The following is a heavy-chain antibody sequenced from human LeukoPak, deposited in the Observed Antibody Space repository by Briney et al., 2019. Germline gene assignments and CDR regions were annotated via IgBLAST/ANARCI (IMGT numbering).Heavy chain of an antibody. Sequence: SETLSLTCTVSGGSISSSSYYWGWLRQPPGKGLEWIGSIYYSGSTYYNPSLKSRVTISVDTSKNQFSLKLSSVTAADTAVYYCAKGFYYGSGDDAFDIWGQGTMDTVSS. V-gene: IGHV4-39*01. CDR1: GGSISSSSYY. D-gene: IGHD3-10*01. CDR3: AKGFYYGSGDDAFDI. J-gene: IGHJ3*02. CDR2: IYYSGST.